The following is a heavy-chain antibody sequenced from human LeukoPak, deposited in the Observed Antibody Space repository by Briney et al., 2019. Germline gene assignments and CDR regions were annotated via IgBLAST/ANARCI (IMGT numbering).Heavy chain of an antibody. J-gene: IGHJ5*02. Sequence: SETLSLTCTVSGGSISSSNYYWGWVRQPPGKGVEWIGSIYYSGSTYYNPSLKSRVTISVDTSKNQFSLKLSSVTAADTAVYYCARLDGYCSGGSCYSVSFVDPWGQGTLVTVSS. D-gene: IGHD2-15*01. V-gene: IGHV4-39*01. CDR2: IYYSGST. CDR1: GGSISSSNYY. CDR3: ARLDGYCSGGSCYSVSFVDP.